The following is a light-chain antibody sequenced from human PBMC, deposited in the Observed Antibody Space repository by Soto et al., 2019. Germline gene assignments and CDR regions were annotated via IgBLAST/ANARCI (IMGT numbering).Light chain of an antibody. CDR1: QSISSW. Sequence: DIQMTQSPSTLSASVGDRVTITCRASQSISSWLAWYQQKPGKAPKLLIYKASILESEVPSRFSGSGSGTEFTLTISSLKPDDFATYYCQQYNRPWTFGQGTKVEI. V-gene: IGKV1-5*03. J-gene: IGKJ1*01. CDR2: KAS. CDR3: QQYNRPWT.